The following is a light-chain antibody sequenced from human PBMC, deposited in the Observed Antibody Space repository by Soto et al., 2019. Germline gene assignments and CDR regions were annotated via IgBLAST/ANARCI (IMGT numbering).Light chain of an antibody. CDR1: QSVSSSY. V-gene: IGKV3-20*01. CDR2: GAS. CDR3: QQYGSSPPWT. J-gene: IGKJ1*01. Sequence: EIVLTQSPGTLSLSPGERATLSCRAIQSVSSSYLAWYQKKPGQAPRLLLYGASSRATGIPDRFSGSGSGTDLTLTISRLETEYFAVYYCQQYGSSPPWTFGQGTNVYIK.